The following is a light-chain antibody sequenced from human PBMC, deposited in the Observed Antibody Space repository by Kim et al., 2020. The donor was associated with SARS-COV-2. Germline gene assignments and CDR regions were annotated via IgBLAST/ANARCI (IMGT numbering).Light chain of an antibody. Sequence: ACVGDRVHICWRERKGNSRVIAVYQQKLGKAPKLLIYAASSVKSGVPSRHRGSGSGTDYTLPISSLQPEDFATYYCQQDNSFPLTFGGGTKVDIK. CDR3: QQDNSFPLT. CDR1: KGNSRV. CDR2: AAS. V-gene: IGKV1-12*01. J-gene: IGKJ4*01.